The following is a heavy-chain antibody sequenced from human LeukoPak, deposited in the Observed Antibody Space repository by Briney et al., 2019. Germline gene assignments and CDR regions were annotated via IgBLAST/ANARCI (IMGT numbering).Heavy chain of an antibody. CDR3: ARYHGSGRWFDP. CDR2: IYYSGTT. Sequence: SETLSLTCAVYGGSFSGYYWSWIRQLPGRGLEWIGYIYYSGTTYFNPSLKSRVTISVDTSKSQFSLILTSVTAADTAVYYCARYHGSGRWFDPWDQGTLVTVSS. J-gene: IGHJ5*02. V-gene: IGHV4-31*11. D-gene: IGHD3-10*01. CDR1: GGSFSGYY.